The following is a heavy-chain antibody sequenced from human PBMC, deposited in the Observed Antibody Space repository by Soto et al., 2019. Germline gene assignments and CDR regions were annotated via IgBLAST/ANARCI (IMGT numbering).Heavy chain of an antibody. J-gene: IGHJ6*01. CDR2: INSDWISA. CDR3: ARDLTSPADGMEV. Sequence: VVSLRLSCSSSVCTFISCWIQLFLQAPVKGLLWVSRINSDWISATYADSLKGRFTVYRDNAKNKLYLQMNSLRAEDTAVYYCARDLTSPADGMEVWGQGTTVNVSS. V-gene: IGHV3-74*01. D-gene: IGHD1-1*01. CDR1: VCTFISCW.